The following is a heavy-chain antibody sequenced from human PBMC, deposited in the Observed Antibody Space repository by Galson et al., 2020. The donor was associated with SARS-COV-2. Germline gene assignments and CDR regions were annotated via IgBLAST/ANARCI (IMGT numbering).Heavy chain of an antibody. CDR3: ARGLSGVYSGWSH. CDR2: VYPDDSDI. J-gene: IGHJ4*02. D-gene: IGHD5-12*01. CDR1: GHSFATYW. V-gene: IGHV5-51*01. Sequence: GESLKISCKGSGHSFATYWIGWVRQMPGKGLEWMGMVYPDDSDIKYGPSFEGQVTISADKSISTAYLQWNSLKASDTAMYYCARGLSGVYSGWSHWGQGTLVSVSS.